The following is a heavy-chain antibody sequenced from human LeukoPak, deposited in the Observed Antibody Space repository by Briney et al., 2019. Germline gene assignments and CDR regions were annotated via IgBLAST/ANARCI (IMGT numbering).Heavy chain of an antibody. J-gene: IGHJ3*02. Sequence: PGGSLRLSCAASGFTFSNYWMSWVRQAPGKGLEWVANINHGGTEKFYVDSVKGRFTISRDKAKNSLYLQMNSLRVEDTAVYYCARDADLGTTITGGLDIWGQGTMVTVS. CDR3: ARDADLGTTITGGLDI. CDR2: INHGGTEK. D-gene: IGHD5-24*01. CDR1: GFTFSNYW. V-gene: IGHV3-7*01.